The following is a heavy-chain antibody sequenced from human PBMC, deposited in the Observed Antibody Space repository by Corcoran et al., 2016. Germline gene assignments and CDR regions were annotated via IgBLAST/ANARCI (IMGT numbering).Heavy chain of an antibody. J-gene: IGHJ3*02. CDR2: INHSGST. V-gene: IGHV4-34*01. D-gene: IGHD2-15*01. CDR1: GGSFSGYY. CDR3: ERWGSQAARLGYCSGGSCYSYAFDI. Sequence: QVQLQQWGAGLLKPSETLSLTCAVYGGSFSGYYWSWIRQPPGKGLEWIGEINHSGSTNYNPSLKSRVTISVDTSKNQFSLTLSSVTAADTAVYYCERWGSQAARLGYCSGGSCYSYAFDIWGQGTMVTVSS.